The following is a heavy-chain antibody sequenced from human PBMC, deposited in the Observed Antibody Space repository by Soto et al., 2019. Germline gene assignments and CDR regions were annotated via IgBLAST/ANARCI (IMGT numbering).Heavy chain of an antibody. CDR3: ARRGSS. V-gene: IGHV3-15*01. J-gene: IGHJ3*01. D-gene: IGHD2-2*01. CDR2: IKRRTDGGTA. CDR1: EFAFHNAW. Sequence: GGSLRLSCSTSEFAFHNAWMGWVRQAPGKGLEWVGHIKRRTDGGTADYAAPVKGRFVISRDNAKNSVYLQMNNLRAEDTAVYYCARRGSSWGQGTMVTVSS.